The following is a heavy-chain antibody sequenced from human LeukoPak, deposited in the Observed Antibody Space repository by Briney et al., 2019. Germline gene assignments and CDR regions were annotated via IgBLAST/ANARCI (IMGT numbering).Heavy chain of an antibody. J-gene: IGHJ4*02. CDR2: ISYDGSNK. D-gene: IGHD2-15*01. V-gene: IGHV3-30-3*01. Sequence: GRSLRLSCAASGFTFSSYAMHWVRQAPGKGLEWVAVISYDGSNKYYADSVKGRFTISRDNSKNTLYLQMNSLRAEDTAVYYCARGEDIVVVVAANIQLYESCLDYWGQGTLVTVSS. CDR1: GFTFSSYA. CDR3: ARGEDIVVVVAANIQLYESCLDY.